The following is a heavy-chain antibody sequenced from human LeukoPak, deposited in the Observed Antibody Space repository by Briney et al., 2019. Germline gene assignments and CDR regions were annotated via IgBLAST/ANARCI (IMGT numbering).Heavy chain of an antibody. CDR1: GSRFTSYW. CDR2: IYPGDSDT. CDR3: ATLGGDGYNYGHFDY. J-gene: IGHJ4*02. D-gene: IGHD5-24*01. V-gene: IGHV5-51*01. Sequence: GESLKISCKGSGSRFTSYWIGWVRQLPGKGLEWMGIIYPGDSDTRYSPSFQGQVTISADKSISTAYLQWSSLKASDTAMYYCATLGGDGYNYGHFDYWGQGTLVTVSS.